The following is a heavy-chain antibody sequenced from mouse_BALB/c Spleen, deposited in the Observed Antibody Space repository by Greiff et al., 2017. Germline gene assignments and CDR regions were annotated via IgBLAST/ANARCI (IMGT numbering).Heavy chain of an antibody. CDR3: ARGPFYDYSYAMDY. V-gene: IGHV10S3*01. J-gene: IGHJ4*01. D-gene: IGHD2-4*01. CDR2: IRSKSNNYAT. Sequence: GGGLVQPKGSLKLSCAASGFTFNTNAMNWVRQAPGKGLEWVARIRSKSNNYATYYADSVKDRFTISRDDSQSMLYLQMNNLKTEDTAMYYCARGPFYDYSYAMDYWGQGTSVTVSS. CDR1: GFTFNTNA.